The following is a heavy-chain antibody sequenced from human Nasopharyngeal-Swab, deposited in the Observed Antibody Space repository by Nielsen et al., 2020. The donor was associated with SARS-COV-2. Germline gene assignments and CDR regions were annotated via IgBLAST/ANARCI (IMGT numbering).Heavy chain of an antibody. D-gene: IGHD4-23*01. CDR2: ISAYNGNT. J-gene: IGHJ3*02. V-gene: IGHV1-18*01. CDR1: GYTFTSYG. CDR3: ARIGGSRDYDGAFDI. Sequence: ASVKVSCKASGYTFTSYGISWVRQAPGQGLEWMGWISAYNGNTNYAQKLQGRVTMTTDTSTSTAYMEPRSLRSDDTAVYYCARIGGSRDYDGAFDIWGQGTMVTVSS.